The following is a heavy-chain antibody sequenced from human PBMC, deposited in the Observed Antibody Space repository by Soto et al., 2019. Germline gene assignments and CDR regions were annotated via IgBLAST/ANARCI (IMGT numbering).Heavy chain of an antibody. Sequence: QVQVVQSGAEVKKPGASVKISCKASGYSFTTYAMHWVRQAPGQSLEWMAWINGGNGNTKYSQKFQDRVTITRDTSANIAYTELSSLRSEDSAVYYCARGKGMEENYYYHGMDVWGQGTTVSVSS. CDR3: ARGKGMEENYYYHGMDV. CDR1: GYSFTTYA. J-gene: IGHJ6*02. V-gene: IGHV1-3*01. D-gene: IGHD1-1*01. CDR2: INGGNGNT.